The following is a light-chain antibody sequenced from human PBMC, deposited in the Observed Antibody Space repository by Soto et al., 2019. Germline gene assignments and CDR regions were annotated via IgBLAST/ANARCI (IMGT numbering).Light chain of an antibody. J-gene: IGLJ3*02. Sequence: QSALTQPASVSGSPGQSSTISCTGTSSDVGGHNYISWYQQHPDKAPKLMIYEVSNRPSGVSDRFSGSKSGNTASLTISGLQAEDEADYYCSSYTSSGVFGGGTQLTVL. CDR2: EVS. CDR1: SSDVGGHNY. CDR3: SSYTSSGV. V-gene: IGLV2-14*01.